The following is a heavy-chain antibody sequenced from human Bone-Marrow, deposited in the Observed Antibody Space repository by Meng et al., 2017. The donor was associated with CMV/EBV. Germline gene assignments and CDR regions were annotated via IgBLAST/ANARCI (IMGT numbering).Heavy chain of an antibody. CDR1: GFNVVYNY. J-gene: IGHJ4*02. V-gene: IGHV3-66*03. CDR2: IYTCGST. CDR3: AKVLGRSSN. D-gene: IGHD6-19*01. Sequence: GESLKISCAVSGFNVVYNYISWVRQAPGKGLEWVSVIYTCGSTYYADSVRGRFTISRDHSENTVYLQMNSLRPEDTAVYYCAKVLGRSSNWGQGTLITVSS.